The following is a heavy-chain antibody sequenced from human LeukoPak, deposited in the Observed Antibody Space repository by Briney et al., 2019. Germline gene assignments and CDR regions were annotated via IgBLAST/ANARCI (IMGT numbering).Heavy chain of an antibody. D-gene: IGHD6-19*01. CDR1: GGSFSGYY. J-gene: IGHJ3*02. CDR2: INHSGST. CDR3: ARAGTRIAVAGTSAFDI. Sequence: PSETLSLTCAVYGGSFSGYYWSWIRQPPGKGLEWIGEINHSGSTNYNPSLKSRVTISVDTSKNQFSLKLSSVTAADTAVYYCARAGTRIAVAGTSAFDIWGQGTMVTVSS. V-gene: IGHV4-34*01.